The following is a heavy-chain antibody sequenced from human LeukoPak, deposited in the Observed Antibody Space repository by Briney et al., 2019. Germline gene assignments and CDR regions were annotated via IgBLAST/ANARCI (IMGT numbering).Heavy chain of an antibody. CDR1: GFTFSDHY. Sequence: PGGSLRLSCAASGFTFSDHYMAWIRQAPGKGLEWLSSIGPNGGAIYYADSVKGRFTVSRDNAKSSLYLQMTSLKAGDTAVYYCARGLFVAGSFFDSWGQGTLVTVSS. CDR3: ARGLFVAGSFFDS. V-gene: IGHV3-11*04. CDR2: IGPNGGAI. D-gene: IGHD1-26*01. J-gene: IGHJ4*02.